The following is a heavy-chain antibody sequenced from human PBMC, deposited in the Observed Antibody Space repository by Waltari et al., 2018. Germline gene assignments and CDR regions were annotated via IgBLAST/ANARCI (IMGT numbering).Heavy chain of an antibody. CDR2: IWYDGSNK. D-gene: IGHD3-10*01. Sequence: QVQLVESGGGVVQPGRSLRLSCAASGFTFSSYGMHWVRQAPAKGLEWVAVIWYDGSNKYYAESVKGRFTSSRDNSKNTLYLQMNSLRAEDTAVYYCARDSGVPYGMDVWGQGTTVTVSS. CDR1: GFTFSSYG. V-gene: IGHV3-33*01. J-gene: IGHJ6*02. CDR3: ARDSGVPYGMDV.